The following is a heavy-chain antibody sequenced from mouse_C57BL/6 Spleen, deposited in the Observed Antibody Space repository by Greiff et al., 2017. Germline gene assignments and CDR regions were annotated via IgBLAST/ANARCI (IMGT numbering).Heavy chain of an antibody. CDR1: GYTFTSYW. CDR3: ARSRSNYYAMDY. D-gene: IGHD2-5*01. Sequence: QVQLQQPGAELVMPGASVKLSCKASGYTFTSYWMHWVKQRPGQGLEWIGEIDPSDSYTNYNQKFKGKSTLTVDKSSSTAYMQLSSLTSEDSAVYYCARSRSNYYAMDYGGQGTSVTVSS. V-gene: IGHV1-69*01. J-gene: IGHJ4*01. CDR2: IDPSDSYT.